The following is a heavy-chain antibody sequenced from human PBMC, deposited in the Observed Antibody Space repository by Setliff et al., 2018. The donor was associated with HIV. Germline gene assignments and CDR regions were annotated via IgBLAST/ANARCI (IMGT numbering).Heavy chain of an antibody. D-gene: IGHD3-22*01. Sequence: PGGSLRLSCAASGFTVSRYYMSWVRQAPGKGLEWVSTVAGNAVNTYHADSVKGRFTISRDNSKNTLYLQMNSLRAEDTAVYFCAKGFYYDSGDGRVRAFDIWGQGTMVTVSS. CDR3: AKGFYYDSGDGRVRAFDI. CDR2: VAGNAVNT. V-gene: IGHV3-23*01. CDR1: GFTVSRYY. J-gene: IGHJ3*02.